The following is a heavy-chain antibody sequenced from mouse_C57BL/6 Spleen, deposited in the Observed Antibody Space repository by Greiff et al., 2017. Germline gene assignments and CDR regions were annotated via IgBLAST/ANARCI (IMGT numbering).Heavy chain of an antibody. CDR3: ARHGSSLYYFDY. CDR2: ISSGGSYT. J-gene: IGHJ2*01. V-gene: IGHV5-6*01. CDR1: GFTFSSYG. Sequence: EVQLQQSGGDLVKPGGSLKLSCAASGFTFSSYGMSWVRQTPDKRLEWVATISSGGSYTYSPDSVKGRFTISRDNAKNTLYLQMSSLKSEDTAMYYCARHGSSLYYFDYWGQGTTLTVSS. D-gene: IGHD1-1*01.